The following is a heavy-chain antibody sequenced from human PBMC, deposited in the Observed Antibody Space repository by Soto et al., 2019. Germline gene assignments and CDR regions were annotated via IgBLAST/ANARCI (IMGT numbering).Heavy chain of an antibody. Sequence: GGSLRLSCAASGFTFSSYGMHWVRQAPGKGLEWVAVISYDGSNKYYADSVKGRFTISRDNSKNTLYLQMNSLRAEDTAVYYCAGWTWTGTTGTPSYYYYYMDVWGKGTTVTVSS. CDR1: GFTFSSYG. J-gene: IGHJ6*03. V-gene: IGHV3-30*03. CDR3: AGWTWTGTTGTPSYYYYYMDV. CDR2: ISYDGSNK. D-gene: IGHD1-7*01.